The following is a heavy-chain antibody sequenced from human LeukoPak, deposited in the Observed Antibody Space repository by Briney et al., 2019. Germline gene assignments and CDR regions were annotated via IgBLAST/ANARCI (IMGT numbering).Heavy chain of an antibody. CDR3: AKDRTVGASYWYFDL. CDR1: GFTFSSYA. J-gene: IGHJ2*01. D-gene: IGHD1-26*01. V-gene: IGHV3-23*01. CDR2: ISGSGGST. Sequence: PGGSLRLSCAASGFTFSSYAMSWVRQAPRKGLEWVSAISGSGGSTYYADSVKGRFTISRDNSKNTLYLQMNSLRAEDTAIYYCAKDRTVGASYWYFDLWGRGTLVTVSS.